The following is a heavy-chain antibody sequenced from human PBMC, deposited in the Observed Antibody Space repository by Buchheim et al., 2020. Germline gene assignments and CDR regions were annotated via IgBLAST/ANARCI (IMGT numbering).Heavy chain of an antibody. Sequence: QVQLVQSGAEVKKPGASVKVSCKASGYTFIGYYIHWVRQAPGQGLEWMGWINPNSGGTKYAYKFQGRVTMTRDTSIGTAYMELSSLISDDTAVYYCARGPAMFGNSYAVDRIDYWGQGTL. V-gene: IGHV1-2*02. J-gene: IGHJ4*02. D-gene: IGHD5-18*01. CDR1: GYTFIGYY. CDR2: INPNSGGT. CDR3: ARGPAMFGNSYAVDRIDY.